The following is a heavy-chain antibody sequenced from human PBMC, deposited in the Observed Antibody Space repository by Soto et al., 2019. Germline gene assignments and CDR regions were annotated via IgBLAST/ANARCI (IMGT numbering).Heavy chain of an antibody. CDR2: ISSSSSYI. CDR1: GFTFSSYS. Sequence: EVQLVESRGGLVKPGGSLRLSCAASGFTFSSYSMNWVRQAPGKGLEWVSSISSSSSYIYYADSVKGRFTISRDNAKNSLYLQMKTLRAEDTAVYYCARDLRALYDYVWESQFPGYYHYGMDVWGQGTTVTVSS. J-gene: IGHJ6*02. V-gene: IGHV3-21*01. CDR3: ARDLRALYDYVWESQFPGYYHYGMDV. D-gene: IGHD3-16*01.